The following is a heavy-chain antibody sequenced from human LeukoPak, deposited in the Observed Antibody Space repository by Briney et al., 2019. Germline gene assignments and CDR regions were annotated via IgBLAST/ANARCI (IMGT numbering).Heavy chain of an antibody. CDR1: GFPFSSYA. CDR3: AKNQFNPLRPA. D-gene: IGHD2-8*01. J-gene: IGHJ5*02. Sequence: GGSLRLSCAASGFPFSSYAMSWVRQAPGKGLEWVSAISGNGGTTYYADSVQGRFTISRDNPKNTLYLQMNSLRAEDTALYYCAKNQFNPLRPAWDQGTLVTVSS. V-gene: IGHV3-23*01. CDR2: ISGNGGTT.